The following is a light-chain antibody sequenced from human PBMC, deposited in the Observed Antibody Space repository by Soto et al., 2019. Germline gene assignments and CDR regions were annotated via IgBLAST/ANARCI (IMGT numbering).Light chain of an antibody. J-gene: IGLJ1*01. CDR3: TSFTSSTTPYV. CDR2: DVD. V-gene: IGLV2-14*03. CDR1: SSDVGRYNS. Sequence: QSALTQPASVSGSPGQSITISCTGTSSDVGRYNSVSWYQLHPGKAPRLVIFDVDYRPSGVSDRFSGSKSGNTASLTISGLQAEDGADYYCTSFTSSTTPYVFGTGTKVT.